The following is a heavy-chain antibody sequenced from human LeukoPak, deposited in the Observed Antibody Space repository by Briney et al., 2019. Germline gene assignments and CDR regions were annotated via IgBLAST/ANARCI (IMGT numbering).Heavy chain of an antibody. Sequence: PSETLSLTCTVSGGSISSSSYYWGWIRLPPGKELEWIGSIYYSGSTYYNPSLKSRVTISVDTSKNQFSLKLSSVTAADTAVYYCARGSSGSHDYWGQGTLVTVSS. V-gene: IGHV4-39*01. CDR3: ARGSSGSHDY. J-gene: IGHJ4*02. D-gene: IGHD1-26*01. CDR2: IYYSGST. CDR1: GGSISSSSYY.